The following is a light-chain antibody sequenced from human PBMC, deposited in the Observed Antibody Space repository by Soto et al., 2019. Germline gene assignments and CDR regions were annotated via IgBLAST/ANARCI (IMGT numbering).Light chain of an antibody. J-gene: IGKJ4*01. CDR2: AAS. CDR3: QQSYSTPLT. V-gene: IGKV1-39*01. CDR1: QSISSY. Sequence: DIPMTQSPSSLSASVGDRVTITCRASQSISSYLNWYQQKPGKAPKLLIYAASSLQSGVPSRFSGSGSGTDFTLTISSLQPEDFATYYCQQSYSTPLTFGVGTKVEIK.